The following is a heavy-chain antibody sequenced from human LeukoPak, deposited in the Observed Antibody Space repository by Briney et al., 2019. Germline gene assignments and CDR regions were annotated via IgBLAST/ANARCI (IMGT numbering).Heavy chain of an antibody. V-gene: IGHV3-30*18. CDR2: ISYDGSNK. J-gene: IGHJ4*02. D-gene: IGHD3-10*01. Sequence: QPGGSLRLSCAASGFTFSNYGMHWVRQAPGKGLEWVAVISYDGSNKYYADSVKGRFTISRDNSKNTLYLQMNSLRAEDTAVYYCAKDLPYLLYYFDYWGQGTLVTVSS. CDR3: AKDLPYLLYYFDY. CDR1: GFTFSNYG.